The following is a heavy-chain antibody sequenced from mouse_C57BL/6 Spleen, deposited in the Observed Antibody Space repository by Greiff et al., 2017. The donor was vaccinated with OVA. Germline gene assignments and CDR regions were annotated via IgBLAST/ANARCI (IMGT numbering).Heavy chain of an antibody. CDR1: GYTFTSYW. CDR2: IDPSDSET. CDR3: ARRGGTAQAPFAY. D-gene: IGHD3-2*02. J-gene: IGHJ3*01. V-gene: IGHV1-52*01. Sequence: VQLQQPGAELVRPGSSVKLSCKASGYTFTSYWMHWVKQRPIQGLEWIGNIDPSDSETHYNQKFKDKATLTVDKSSSTAYMQLSSLTSEDSAVYYCARRGGTAQAPFAYWGQGTLVTVSA.